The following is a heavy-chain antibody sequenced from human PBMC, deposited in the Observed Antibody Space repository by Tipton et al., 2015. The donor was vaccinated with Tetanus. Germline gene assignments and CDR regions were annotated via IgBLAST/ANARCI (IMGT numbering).Heavy chain of an antibody. V-gene: IGHV3-23*01. CDR1: GFTFNTYA. D-gene: IGHD3-16*01. CDR2: LSGSGDYT. J-gene: IGHJ6*02. Sequence: SLRLSCVVSGFTFNTYAMNCVRRAPGKGLEWVSGLSGSGDYTYYADSVEGWFTISRDNSKNTLYLQMNSLRAEDTAVYYCAKGAFGGFYYCGMDVWGQGTTVTVSS. CDR3: AKGAFGGFYYCGMDV.